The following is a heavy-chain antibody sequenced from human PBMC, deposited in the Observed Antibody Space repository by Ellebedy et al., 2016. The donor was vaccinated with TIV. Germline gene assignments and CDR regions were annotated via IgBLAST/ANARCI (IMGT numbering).Heavy chain of an antibody. D-gene: IGHD4-23*01. Sequence: MPSETLSLTCTVSGDPMNSISYYWAWIRQAPGKGLEWIGNIYYSGSTYYNPSVKSRATLSVDTSKTQFSLRLNSVTAADTAVYYCARDGAGRWDYWGPGTLVTVSS. J-gene: IGHJ4*02. CDR1: GDPMNSISYY. V-gene: IGHV4-39*07. CDR2: IYYSGST. CDR3: ARDGAGRWDY.